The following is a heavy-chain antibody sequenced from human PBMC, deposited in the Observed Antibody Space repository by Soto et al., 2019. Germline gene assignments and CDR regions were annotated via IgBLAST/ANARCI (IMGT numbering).Heavy chain of an antibody. J-gene: IGHJ4*02. CDR3: ARHPGIERFDY. Sequence: PSETLSLTCTVSGGSITGSSYYWGWVRQPPGKGLEWIGTIYHSGSTYYNPSLKSRVTISVDTSNNQFSVKLSSVTASDTAVYYCARHPGIERFDYWGQGTLVTVSS. D-gene: IGHD6-13*01. CDR2: IYHSGST. V-gene: IGHV4-39*01. CDR1: GGSITGSSYY.